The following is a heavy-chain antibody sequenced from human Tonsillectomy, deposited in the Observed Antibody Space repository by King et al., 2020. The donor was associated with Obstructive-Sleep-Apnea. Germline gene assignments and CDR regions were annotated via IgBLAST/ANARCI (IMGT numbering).Heavy chain of an antibody. Sequence: QLVQSGGGLVQPGGSLRLSCSASGFTFSSYAMHCVRQAPGKGLEYFSAISINGGGPYYADSVKGRFTISRDNSKNTLYLQMSSLRAEDTAVYYCVKDMREIQLGGYWGQGTLVTVSS. D-gene: IGHD5-18*01. CDR1: GFTFSSYA. J-gene: IGHJ4*02. V-gene: IGHV3-64D*09. CDR2: ISINGGGP. CDR3: VKDMREIQLGGY.